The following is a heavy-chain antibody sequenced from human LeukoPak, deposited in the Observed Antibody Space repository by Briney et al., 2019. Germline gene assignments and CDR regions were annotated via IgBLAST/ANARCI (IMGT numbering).Heavy chain of an antibody. Sequence: HPGGSLRLSCAASGFTFSNYAMTRVRQAPGKGLEWVSSITRSGVTTFVADSVKGRFTISRDNSKNMVYMQMNSLRADDTAVYYCAKAWGAVAGTFYFDYWGQGTLVTVSS. CDR1: GFTFSNYA. J-gene: IGHJ4*02. CDR3: AKAWGAVAGTFYFDY. V-gene: IGHV3-23*01. CDR2: ITRSGVTT. D-gene: IGHD6-19*01.